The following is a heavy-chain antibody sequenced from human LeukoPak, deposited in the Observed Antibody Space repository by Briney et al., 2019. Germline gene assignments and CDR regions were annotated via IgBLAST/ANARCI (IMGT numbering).Heavy chain of an antibody. J-gene: IGHJ4*02. V-gene: IGHV1-46*01. Sequence: GASVTVSCKASGYTFTNHYMHWVRQAPGQGLEWLGLISPSGDKTWNAQKFQGRVTMTRDMSTSTDYLELSSLRSEDTAVYYCARRKVVKRSFMTGHRLDFDYWGQGTLVTVSS. CDR1: GYTFTNHY. D-gene: IGHD3-22*01. CDR2: ISPSGDKT. CDR3: ARRKVVKRSFMTGHRLDFDY.